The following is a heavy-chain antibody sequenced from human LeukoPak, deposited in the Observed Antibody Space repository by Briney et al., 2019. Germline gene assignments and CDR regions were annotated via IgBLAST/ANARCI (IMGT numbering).Heavy chain of an antibody. V-gene: IGHV3-23*01. Sequence: GGSLRLSCAASGFTFSSYAMTWVRQAPGKGLDYVSAISGSGDSTYYADSVKGRFTISRDNAKNTVYLQMNSLRAEDTAVYYCAKARTYCSCGSCFYDYWGQGTLVTVSS. CDR1: GFTFSSYA. CDR3: AKARTYCSCGSCFYDY. D-gene: IGHD2-15*01. CDR2: ISGSGDST. J-gene: IGHJ4*02.